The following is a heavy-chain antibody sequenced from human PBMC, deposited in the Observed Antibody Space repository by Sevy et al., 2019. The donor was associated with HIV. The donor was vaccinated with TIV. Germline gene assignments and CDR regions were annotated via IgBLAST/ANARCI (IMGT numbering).Heavy chain of an antibody. CDR3: VRALDLWFGDGYYFDY. CDR2: NSAYNGNT. J-gene: IGHJ4*02. D-gene: IGHD3-10*01. CDR1: GYTFTSYG. Sequence: ASVKVSCKASGYTFTSYGISWVRQAPGQGLEWMGWNSAYNGNTNYAQKPQGRVTMTTDTSTSTAYMGLRSLRSDDTAGYYCVRALDLWFGDGYYFDYWGQGTLVTVSS. V-gene: IGHV1-18*01.